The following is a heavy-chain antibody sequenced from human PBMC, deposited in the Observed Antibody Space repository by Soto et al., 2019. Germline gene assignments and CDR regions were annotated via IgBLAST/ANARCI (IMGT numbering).Heavy chain of an antibody. J-gene: IGHJ5*02. D-gene: IGHD4-17*01. CDR1: GGTFSSYA. CDR2: IIPIFGTA. V-gene: IGHV1-69*01. Sequence: QVQLVQSGAEVKKPGSSVKVSCKASGGTFSSYAISWVRQAPGQGLEWMGGIIPIFGTANYAQKFQGRVTITADESTSTAYMELSSLRAEDTAVYYCARVPTGPSPATVTTWGWFDPWGQGTLVTVSS. CDR3: ARVPTGPSPATVTTWGWFDP.